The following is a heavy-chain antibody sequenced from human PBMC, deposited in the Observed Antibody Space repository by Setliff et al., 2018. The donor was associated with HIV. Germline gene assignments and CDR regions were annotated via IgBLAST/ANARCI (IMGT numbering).Heavy chain of an antibody. V-gene: IGHV4-31*03. Sequence: PSETLSLTCTVSGGSISSGGYYWSWIRQHPGKGLEWIGYIYYSGSTYYNPSLKSRVTISVDTSKNQFSLKLSSVTAADTAVYYCARRSIVGVARGFYYYNLDVWGQGTTVTVSS. CDR2: IYYSGST. CDR1: GGSISSGGYY. CDR3: ARRSIVGVARGFYYYNLDV. J-gene: IGHJ6*02. D-gene: IGHD1-26*01.